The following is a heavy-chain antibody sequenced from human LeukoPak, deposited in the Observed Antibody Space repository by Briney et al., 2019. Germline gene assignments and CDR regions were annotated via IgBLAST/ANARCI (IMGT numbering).Heavy chain of an antibody. J-gene: IGHJ4*02. V-gene: IGHV3-11*05. D-gene: IGHD2-2*01. CDR2: ISSDSTYT. Sequence: GGSLRLSYAASGFTFSDYYMSWIRQAPGKGLEWVSYISSDSTYTNYADSVKGRFTISRDNAKNSLYLEMNSLRAEDTAVYYCARDKAAMEGTFDYWGQGTLVTVSS. CDR3: ARDKAAMEGTFDY. CDR1: GFTFSDYY.